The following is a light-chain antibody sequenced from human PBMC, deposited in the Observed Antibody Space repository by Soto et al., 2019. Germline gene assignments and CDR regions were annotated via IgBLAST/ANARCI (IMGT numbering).Light chain of an antibody. CDR2: DVS. J-gene: IGLJ1*01. Sequence: QSVLTQPAFVSXSPGQSITISCTGPSSDVGGYNYVSWYQQHPGKAPKFMIYDVSNRPSGVSNRFSGSKSGNTASLTISGLQAEDEADYYCSSYTTSNTRQIVFGTGTKVTVL. CDR3: SSYTTSNTRQIV. CDR1: SSDVGGYNY. V-gene: IGLV2-14*01.